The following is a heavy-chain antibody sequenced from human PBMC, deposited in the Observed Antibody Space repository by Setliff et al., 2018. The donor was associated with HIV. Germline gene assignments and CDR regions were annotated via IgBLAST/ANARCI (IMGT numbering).Heavy chain of an antibody. J-gene: IGHJ5*02. Sequence: PSETLSLTCTVSGGSISSGDYYWSWIRQPPGKGLEWIGYIYYSGSTYYNPSHKSRVTISVDTSKNQFSLKLSSVTAADTAVYYCARPKHGNWFDPWGQGTLVTVSS. V-gene: IGHV4-30-4*08. CDR2: IYYSGST. CDR3: ARPKHGNWFDP. CDR1: GGSISSGDYY.